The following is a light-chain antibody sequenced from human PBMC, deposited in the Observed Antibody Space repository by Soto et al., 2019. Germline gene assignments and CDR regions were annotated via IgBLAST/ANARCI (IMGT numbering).Light chain of an antibody. CDR1: SRDVGGYNY. Sequence: QSVLTQPASVSGSPAQSITISCTGTSRDVGGYNYVSWYQQHPGRAPKLTIYEVSRRPSGVSDRFSGSKSGNTASLTISGLQAEDEADYYCSSYTDSGVFVVFGGGTKLTVL. CDR2: EVS. V-gene: IGLV2-14*01. J-gene: IGLJ2*01. CDR3: SSYTDSGVFVV.